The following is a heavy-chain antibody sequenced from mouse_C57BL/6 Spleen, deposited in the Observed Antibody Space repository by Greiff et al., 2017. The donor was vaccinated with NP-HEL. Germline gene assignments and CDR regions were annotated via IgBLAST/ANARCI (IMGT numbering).Heavy chain of an antibody. D-gene: IGHD1-1*01. CDR2: FYPGSGSI. V-gene: IGHV1-62-2*01. J-gene: IGHJ3*01. CDR1: GYTFTEYT. Sequence: VQLQQSGAELVKPGASVKLSCKASGYTFTEYTIHWVKQRSGQGLEWIGWFYPGSGSIKYNAKFKDKATLTADKSSSTVYMELSRLTSEDSAVYFCARHEDRGRYGSSYGFAYWGQGTLVTVSA. CDR3: ARHEDRGRYGSSYGFAY.